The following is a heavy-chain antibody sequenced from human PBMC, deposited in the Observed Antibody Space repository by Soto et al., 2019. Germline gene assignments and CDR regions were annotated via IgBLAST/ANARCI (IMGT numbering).Heavy chain of an antibody. CDR1: GYTFTSYY. J-gene: IGHJ4*02. CDR2: INPSGGST. Sequence: QVQLVQSGAEVKKPGASVKVSCKASGYTFTSYYMHWVRQAPGQGLEWMGIINPSGGSTSYAQKFQGGATMTRDTSTSTVYMELSSLRSEDTAVYYCAREVAGTGSDYWGQGTLVTVSS. CDR3: AREVAGTGSDY. D-gene: IGHD6-19*01. V-gene: IGHV1-46*01.